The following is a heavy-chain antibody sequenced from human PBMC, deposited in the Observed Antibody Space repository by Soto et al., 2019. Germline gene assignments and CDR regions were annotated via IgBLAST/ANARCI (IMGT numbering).Heavy chain of an antibody. CDR3: AKDRSSGSPYYGMDF. D-gene: IGHD3-10*01. Sequence: SQSLSCAASGFTFGDYAMHWVRPVPGKGLEWVSGFKWNSGDVGYADSVKGRFTISRDNAKNSLYLQMNSLRPEDTAVYYCAKDRSSGSPYYGMDFWGQGTMVTVSS. V-gene: IGHV3-9*01. J-gene: IGHJ6*02. CDR2: FKWNSGDV. CDR1: GFTFGDYA.